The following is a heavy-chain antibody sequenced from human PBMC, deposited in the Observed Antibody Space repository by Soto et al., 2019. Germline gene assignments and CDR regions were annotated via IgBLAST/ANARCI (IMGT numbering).Heavy chain of an antibody. J-gene: IGHJ3*01. CDR2: ISWDSHTV. V-gene: IGHV3-9*01. CDR1: GFTFDDFA. D-gene: IGHD5-18*01. CDR3: AKDTRAGYNYGSGXXDL. Sequence: EGQLVESGGGSGQPGRPLRLSCAGSGFTFDDFAMHWVRQAPGKGLEWVSGISWDSHTVAYAASVKGRFTISRDNSKNSLYLQVDSLRPEDTAFYFCAKDTRAGYNYGSGXXDLWGPGTLVT.